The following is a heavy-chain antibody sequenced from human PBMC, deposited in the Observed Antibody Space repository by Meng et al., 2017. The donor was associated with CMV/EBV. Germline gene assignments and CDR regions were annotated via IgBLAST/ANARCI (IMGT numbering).Heavy chain of an antibody. CDR3: TAATHLNWFDP. J-gene: IGHJ5*02. V-gene: IGHV3-15*01. Sequence: ACGVTFSNGWMSWVRQAPGKGLEWVGRIKSKTDGGKTDYAAPVKGRFTISRDDSKNTLYLQMNSLKTEDTAVYYCTAATHLNWFDPWGQGTLVTVSS. CDR1: GVTFSNGW. D-gene: IGHD6-25*01. CDR2: IKSKTDGGKT.